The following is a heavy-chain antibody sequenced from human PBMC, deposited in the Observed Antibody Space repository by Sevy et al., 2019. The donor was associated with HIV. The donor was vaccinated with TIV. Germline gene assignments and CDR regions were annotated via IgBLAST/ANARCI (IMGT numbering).Heavy chain of an antibody. CDR3: AKVVIRDGGGNY. Sequence: GGSLRLSCAASGFTFSSYAMSWVRQAPGKGLEWVSAISGSGGSTYYADSVKGRFTISRDNPKNTLYLQMNSLRAEDTAVYYCAKVVIRDGGGNYWGQGTLVTVSS. CDR2: ISGSGGST. CDR1: GFTFSSYA. D-gene: IGHD3-10*01. J-gene: IGHJ4*02. V-gene: IGHV3-23*01.